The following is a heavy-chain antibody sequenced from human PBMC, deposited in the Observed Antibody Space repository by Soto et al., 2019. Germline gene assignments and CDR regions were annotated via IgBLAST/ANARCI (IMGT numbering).Heavy chain of an antibody. Sequence: QVQLVQSGAEVKKPGSSVKVSCKASGGTFSTYVISWVRQAPGQGLEWMGGIIPVFATTNDAQKFQGRVTITADESTRTGYTELNSLKSEDTAVYYCARGRIAGAATDFYYYGMDVWGQGTSVTVSS. V-gene: IGHV1-69*12. CDR1: GGTFSTYV. J-gene: IGHJ6*02. CDR2: IIPVFATT. D-gene: IGHD1-26*01. CDR3: ARGRIAGAATDFYYYGMDV.